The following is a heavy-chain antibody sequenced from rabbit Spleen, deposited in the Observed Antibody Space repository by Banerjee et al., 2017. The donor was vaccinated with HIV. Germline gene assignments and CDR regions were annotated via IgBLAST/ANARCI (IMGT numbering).Heavy chain of an antibody. CDR2: IYADRSGST. V-gene: IGHV1S40*01. D-gene: IGHD1-1*01. Sequence: QSLEESGGDLVTPGAALTLTCTASGFSFSSTYYIRRVRQPPGKGLQCIACIYADRSGSTYYANWAKGRFTISRTSSTTVTLEMTSLTAADTATYFCARNYVNAFDPWGQGTLVTVS. J-gene: IGHJ2*01. CDR1: GFSFSSTYY. CDR3: ARNYVNAFDP.